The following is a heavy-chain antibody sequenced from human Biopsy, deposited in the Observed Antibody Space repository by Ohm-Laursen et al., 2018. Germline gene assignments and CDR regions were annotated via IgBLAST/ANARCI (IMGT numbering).Heavy chain of an antibody. V-gene: IGHV1-69*13. J-gene: IGHJ3*01. CDR1: GVTFDTYA. CDR3: VGGQRGPPIGVTVPGDAFDL. CDR2: RIPYFNTI. D-gene: IGHD2/OR15-2a*01. Sequence: EASVKVSCKASGVTFDTYAFGWVRQAPGQGLEWMGGRIPYFNTIYYARNFQDRAVITADRPARTTDMQLSGLRPDDTAVYYCVGGQRGPPIGVTVPGDAFDLWGPGTMVTVSP.